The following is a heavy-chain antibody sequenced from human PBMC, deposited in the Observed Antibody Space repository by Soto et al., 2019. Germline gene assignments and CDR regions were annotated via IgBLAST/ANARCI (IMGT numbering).Heavy chain of an antibody. D-gene: IGHD6-19*01. V-gene: IGHV3-64*02. Sequence: EVQLVESGEGLVQPGGSLRLSCAASGFTFSTYAIHWVREAPGQGLEYDSGISSNGGSTYYVDSVKGRFTMSRDNSKNTRYLQMGSLRTKDMAVYYCARAIYAGGWYYFDFWGQGTLVTVSS. CDR3: ARAIYAGGWYYFDF. CDR2: ISSNGGST. CDR1: GFTFSTYA. J-gene: IGHJ4*02.